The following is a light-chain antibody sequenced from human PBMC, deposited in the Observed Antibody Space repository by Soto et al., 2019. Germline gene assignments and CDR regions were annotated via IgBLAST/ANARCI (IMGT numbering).Light chain of an antibody. CDR3: NSYTSSSTLDV. J-gene: IGLJ1*01. V-gene: IGLV2-14*01. Sequence: QSALTQPASVSGSPGQSITISCTGTNNDVGGYNYVSWYQQHPGKAPKLMIYEVSNRPSGVSNRFSGSKSGNTASLTISGLQAEDAADYYCNSYTSSSTLDVFGTGTKVTVL. CDR1: NNDVGGYNY. CDR2: EVS.